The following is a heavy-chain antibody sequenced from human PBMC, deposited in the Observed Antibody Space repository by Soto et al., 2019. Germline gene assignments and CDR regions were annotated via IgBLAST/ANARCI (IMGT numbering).Heavy chain of an antibody. J-gene: IGHJ6*03. CDR2: ISWNSGSI. D-gene: IGHD5-12*01. V-gene: IGHV3-9*01. CDR3: AKDKESGYAYYYYMDV. CDR1: GFTFDDYA. Sequence: GGSLRLSCAASGFTFDDYAMHWVRQAPGKGLEWVSGISWNSGSIGYADSVKGRFTISRDNAKNSLYLQMNSLRAEDTALYYCAKDKESGYAYYYYMDVWGKGTTVTVSS.